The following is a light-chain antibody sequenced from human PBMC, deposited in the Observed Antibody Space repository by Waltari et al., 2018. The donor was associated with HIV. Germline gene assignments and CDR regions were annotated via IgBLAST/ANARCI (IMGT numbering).Light chain of an antibody. CDR2: AAS. V-gene: IGKV1D-16*01. J-gene: IGKJ4*01. Sequence: DIQMTQFPSPLSASVGDRVTITCRARHGISNWVAWYQQRPEKAPKSLIYAASNLQPGVPSRISGSGSGTNFTLIISSLQPEDFASYFCQQYHAYPLTFGGGTKVEIK. CDR1: HGISNW. CDR3: QQYHAYPLT.